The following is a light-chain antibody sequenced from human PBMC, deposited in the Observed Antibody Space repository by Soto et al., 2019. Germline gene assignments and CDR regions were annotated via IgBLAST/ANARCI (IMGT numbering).Light chain of an antibody. CDR3: HQYVSSPAT. CDR2: GAS. V-gene: IGKV3-20*01. J-gene: IGKJ1*01. Sequence: ESVLTQSPGTLYLSPGEKATLSCRASQSITSSYLAWYQQKPGQAPRLLIYGASYRATGIPDRFSGSGSGTDFTLTISRXESEGFAVYYCHQYVSSPATFGQGTKLDIK. CDR1: QSITSSY.